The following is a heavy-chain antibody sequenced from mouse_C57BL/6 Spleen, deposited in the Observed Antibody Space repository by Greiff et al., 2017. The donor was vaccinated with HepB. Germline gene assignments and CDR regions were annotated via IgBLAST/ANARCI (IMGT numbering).Heavy chain of an antibody. CDR3: ARNIPYAMDY. D-gene: IGHD1-3*01. J-gene: IGHJ4*01. CDR1: GYTFTSYT. Sequence: VQLQQSGAELARPGASVKMSCKASGYTFTSYTMHWVKQRPGQGLEWIGYINPSSGYTKYNQKFKDKATLTADKSSSTAYMQLSSLTSDDSAVYYCARNIPYAMDYWGQGTSVTVSS. V-gene: IGHV1-4*01. CDR2: INPSSGYT.